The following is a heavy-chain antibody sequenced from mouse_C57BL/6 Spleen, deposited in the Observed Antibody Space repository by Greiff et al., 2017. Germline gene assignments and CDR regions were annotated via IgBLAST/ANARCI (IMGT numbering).Heavy chain of an antibody. Sequence: QVQLQQPGAELVMPGASVKLSCKASGYTFTSYWMHWVKQRPGQGLEWIGEIEPSDSYTNYNQKFKGKSTLTVDKSSSTASMQLSSLTSEDTAVYYCARRYEYFDVWGTGTTVTVSS. J-gene: IGHJ1*03. V-gene: IGHV1-69*01. CDR2: IEPSDSYT. CDR1: GYTFTSYW. D-gene: IGHD2-10*02. CDR3: ARRYEYFDV.